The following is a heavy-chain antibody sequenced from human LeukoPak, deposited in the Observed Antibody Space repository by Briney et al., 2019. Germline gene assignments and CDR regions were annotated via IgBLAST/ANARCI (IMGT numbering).Heavy chain of an antibody. CDR2: IFCIGKT. CDR3: ARVRGLGLFDY. D-gene: IGHD3-10*01. Sequence: PSETLSLTCTVSGGSVSSSDYYWGWIRQPPGKGLEWIGDIFCIGKTNYNPSLKSRVTISVDTSKNQLSLKLTSVTAADTALYYCARVRGLGLFDYWGQGTLVTVSS. CDR1: GGSVSSSDYY. V-gene: IGHV4-61*08. J-gene: IGHJ4*02.